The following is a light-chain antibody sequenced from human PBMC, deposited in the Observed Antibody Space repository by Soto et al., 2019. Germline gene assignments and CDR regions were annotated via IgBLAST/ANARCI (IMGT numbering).Light chain of an antibody. V-gene: IGKV1-39*01. CDR1: QSISSY. CDR2: AAS. J-gene: IGKJ4*01. Sequence: ASVGDRVTITCRASQSISSYLNWYQQKPGKAPKLLIYAASSLQSGVPSRFSGSGSGTDFTLTITSLQSEDYGVYFCQQYYNWRLTFGGGTKVDIK. CDR3: QQYYNWRLT.